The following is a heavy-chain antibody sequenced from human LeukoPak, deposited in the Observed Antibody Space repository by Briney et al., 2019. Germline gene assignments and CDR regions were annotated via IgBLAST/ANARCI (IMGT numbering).Heavy chain of an antibody. Sequence: GESLQISCQGSGYSFTGYWIGWVRQMPGRGLEWMAIIYPGDSDTRYSPSFQGQVTISADKSISTAYLQWSSLKASDTAIYYCARHIRSSGSYYVDYWGQGTLATVSS. V-gene: IGHV5-51*01. J-gene: IGHJ4*02. CDR3: ARHIRSSGSYYVDY. CDR2: IYPGDSDT. D-gene: IGHD3-10*01. CDR1: GYSFTGYW.